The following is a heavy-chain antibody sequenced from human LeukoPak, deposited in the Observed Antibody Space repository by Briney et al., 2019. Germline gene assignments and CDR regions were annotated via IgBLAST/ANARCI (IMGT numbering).Heavy chain of an antibody. D-gene: IGHD3-22*01. V-gene: IGHV3-23*01. Sequence: GGSLRLSCAASGITFSRYGMSWVRQAPGKGLEWVSTISGSGGRTYYADSVKGRFTISRDNSKNTLYLQMNSLRAEDTAVYYCARVVTYYYDPANDYWGQGTLVTVSS. J-gene: IGHJ4*02. CDR3: ARVVTYYYDPANDY. CDR1: GITFSRYG. CDR2: ISGSGGRT.